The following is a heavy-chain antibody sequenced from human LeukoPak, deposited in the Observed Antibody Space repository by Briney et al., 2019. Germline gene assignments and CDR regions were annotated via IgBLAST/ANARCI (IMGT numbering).Heavy chain of an antibody. CDR2: ISSGSNAI. J-gene: IGHJ5*02. D-gene: IGHD3-22*01. CDR3: ASLRGDYYDSSGPNWFDP. V-gene: IGHV3-11*04. Sequence: GGSLRLSCAASGFTFSDYYMSWIRQVPGKGLEWLSYISSGSNAIYYADSAKGRFTISRDNAKNSLYLQMNSLRAEDTAVYYCASLRGDYYDSSGPNWFDPWGQGTLVTVSS. CDR1: GFTFSDYY.